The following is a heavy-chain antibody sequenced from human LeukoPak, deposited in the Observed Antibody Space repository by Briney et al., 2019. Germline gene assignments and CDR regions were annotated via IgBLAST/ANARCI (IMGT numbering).Heavy chain of an antibody. CDR2: ISDRGSRT. V-gene: IGHV3-23*01. J-gene: IGHJ4*02. CDR3: AKRGVVIRVILVGFHKEAYYFDS. CDR1: GITLSNYG. D-gene: IGHD3-22*01. Sequence: PGGSLRLSCAVSGITLSNYGMSWVRQAPGKGLEWVAGISDRGSRTNHADFVKGRFTISTDHPKNTLYLQMNSLRAEDTAVYFCAKRGVVIRVILVGFHKEAYYFDSWGQGALVTVSS.